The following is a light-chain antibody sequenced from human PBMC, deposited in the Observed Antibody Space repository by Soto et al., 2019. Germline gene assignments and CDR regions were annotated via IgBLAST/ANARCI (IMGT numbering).Light chain of an antibody. Sequence: DIQMTQSPSSLSASVGDRVTITCQASQDITNYLNWYQKRPGKAPKLLTYDAPNLETGVPSRLSGSGSGTDFTFTISSLQPEAIAPYYCQQDDDLPFTFGGGTKVEIK. V-gene: IGKV1-33*01. CDR2: DAP. J-gene: IGKJ4*01. CDR3: QQDDDLPFT. CDR1: QDITNY.